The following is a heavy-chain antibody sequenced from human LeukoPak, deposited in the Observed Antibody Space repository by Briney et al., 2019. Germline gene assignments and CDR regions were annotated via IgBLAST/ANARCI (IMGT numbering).Heavy chain of an antibody. V-gene: IGHV4-34*01. CDR2: INHSGGT. J-gene: IGHJ4*02. D-gene: IGHD2-2*01. CDR1: GGSFSGYY. CDR3: ARSTHRYCSSTSCPRLYYFDY. Sequence: PSETLSLTCAVYGGSFSGYYWSWIRQPPGKGLEWIGEINHSGGTNYNPSLKSRVTISVDTSKNQFSLKLSSVTAADTAVYYCARSTHRYCSSTSCPRLYYFDYWGQGTLVTVSS.